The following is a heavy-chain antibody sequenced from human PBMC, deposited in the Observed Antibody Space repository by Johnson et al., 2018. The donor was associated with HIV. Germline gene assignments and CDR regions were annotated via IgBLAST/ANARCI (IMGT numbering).Heavy chain of an antibody. Sequence: VQLVESGGGVVRPGGSLRLSCAASGFTFSSYAMHWVRQAPGKGLEWVAVISYDGSNKYYADSVKGRFTISRDNSKNTLYLQMNSLRAEDTAVYYCARDSTAGPDKGLDYVGAFDIWGQGTMVTVSS. D-gene: IGHD4-17*01. V-gene: IGHV3-30-3*01. CDR1: GFTFSSYA. CDR3: ARDSTAGPDKGLDYVGAFDI. CDR2: ISYDGSNK. J-gene: IGHJ3*02.